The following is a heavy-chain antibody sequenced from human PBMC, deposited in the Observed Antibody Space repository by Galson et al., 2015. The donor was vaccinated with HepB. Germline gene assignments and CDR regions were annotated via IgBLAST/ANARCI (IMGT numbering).Heavy chain of an antibody. D-gene: IGHD3-22*01. V-gene: IGHV3-48*02. CDR2: ISSSSSTI. CDR3: ARVGDKTVVVIPFDY. CDR1: GFTFSSYS. J-gene: IGHJ4*02. Sequence: SLRLSCAASGFTFSSYSMNWVRQAPGKGLEWVSYISSSSSTIYYADSVKGRFTISRDNAKNSLYLQMNSLRDEDTAVYYCARVGDKTVVVIPFDYWGQGTLVTVSS.